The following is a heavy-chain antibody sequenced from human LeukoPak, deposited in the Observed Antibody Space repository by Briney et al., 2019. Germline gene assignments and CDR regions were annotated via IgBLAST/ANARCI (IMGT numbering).Heavy chain of an antibody. V-gene: IGHV4-39*07. CDR1: GGSISSSSYY. J-gene: IGHJ6*03. D-gene: IGHD2-15*01. CDR3: TRGREIEEWVAATDYYYMDV. CDR2: IYYSGST. Sequence: SETLSLTCTVSGGSISSSSYYWGWIRQPPGKGLEWIGSIYYSGSTYYNPSLKSRVTISVDTSKNQFSLKLSSVTAADTAVYYCTRGREIEEWVAATDYYYMDVWGKGTTVTVSS.